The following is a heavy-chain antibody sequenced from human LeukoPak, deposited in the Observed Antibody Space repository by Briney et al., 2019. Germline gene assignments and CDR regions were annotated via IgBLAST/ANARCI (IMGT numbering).Heavy chain of an antibody. J-gene: IGHJ4*02. D-gene: IGHD1-26*01. CDR1: GYTFTGYY. CDR3: ARMPIVGASYFDY. CDR2: INPNSGGT. V-gene: IGHV1-2*02. Sequence: GASVKVSCKASGYTFTGYYMHWVRQAPGQGLEWMGWINPNSGGTNYAQKFQGRVTMTRDTSISTAYMELSRLRSDDTAVYYCARMPIVGASYFDYWGQGTLVTVSS.